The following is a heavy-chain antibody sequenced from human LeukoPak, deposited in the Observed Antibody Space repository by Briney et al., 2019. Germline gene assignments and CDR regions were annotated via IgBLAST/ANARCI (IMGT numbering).Heavy chain of an antibody. CDR1: GGSISSGGYY. D-gene: IGHD6-13*01. J-gene: IGHJ4*02. Sequence: PSQTLSLTCTVSGGSISSGGYYWSWIRQPPGKGLEWIGYIYHSGSTYYNPSLKSRVTISVDTSKNQFSLKLRSVTAADTAVYYCARAIAAAGTGDFDYWGQGTLVTVSS. V-gene: IGHV4-30-2*01. CDR2: IYHSGST. CDR3: ARAIAAAGTGDFDY.